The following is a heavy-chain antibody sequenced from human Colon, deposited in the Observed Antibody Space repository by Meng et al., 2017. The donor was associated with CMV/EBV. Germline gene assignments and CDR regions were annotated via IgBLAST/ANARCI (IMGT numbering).Heavy chain of an antibody. Sequence: SETLSLTCAVYGGSFSGYYWSWIRQPPGKGLEWIGEINHSGSTNYNPSLKSRVTISVDTSKNQFSLKLSSVTAADTAVYYCARGLNYYDSSGYFDWFDLWGQGTLVTVSS. D-gene: IGHD3-22*01. J-gene: IGHJ5*02. CDR1: GGSFSGYY. CDR3: ARGLNYYDSSGYFDWFDL. CDR2: INHSGST. V-gene: IGHV4-34*01.